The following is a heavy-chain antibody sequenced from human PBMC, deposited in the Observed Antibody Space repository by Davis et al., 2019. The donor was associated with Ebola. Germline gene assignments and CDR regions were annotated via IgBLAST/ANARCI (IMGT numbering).Heavy chain of an antibody. CDR1: GFTFSFGG. J-gene: IGHJ4*02. CDR3: AKRSGYSSSWYNFDY. D-gene: IGHD6-13*01. Sequence: GESLKISCAASGFTFSFGGMHWVRQSPAKGLEWVAFIRYDGSNKFYADSVKGRFTISRDNSKNTLFLQMNSLRTEDTAVYYCAKRSGYSSSWYNFDYWGQGTLVTVSS. CDR2: IRYDGSNK. V-gene: IGHV3-30*02.